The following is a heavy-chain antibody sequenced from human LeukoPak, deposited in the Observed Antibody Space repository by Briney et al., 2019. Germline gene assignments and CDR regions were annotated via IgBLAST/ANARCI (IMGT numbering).Heavy chain of an antibody. Sequence: SVKVSCKASGGTFSSYAISWVRQAPGRGLEWMGRIIPIFGTANYAQKFQGRVTITTDESTSTAYMELSSLRSEDTAVYYCARDSYDFWSSAGYFDYWGQGTLVTVSS. D-gene: IGHD3-3*01. V-gene: IGHV1-69*05. CDR3: ARDSYDFWSSAGYFDY. CDR1: GGTFSSYA. J-gene: IGHJ4*02. CDR2: IIPIFGTA.